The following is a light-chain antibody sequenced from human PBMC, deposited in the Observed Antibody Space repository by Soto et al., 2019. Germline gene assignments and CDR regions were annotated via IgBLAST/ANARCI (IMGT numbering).Light chain of an antibody. V-gene: IGKV1-8*01. CDR3: QQYYSYAYT. CDR1: QGISSY. Sequence: AIRMTQSPSSLSASTGDRVTITCRASQGISSYLAWYQQKPGKAPKLLIYAASTLQSGVPSRFSGSGSGTDFTLTISGLESEDFATYYCQQYYSYAYTFGQGTKLEIK. CDR2: AAS. J-gene: IGKJ2*01.